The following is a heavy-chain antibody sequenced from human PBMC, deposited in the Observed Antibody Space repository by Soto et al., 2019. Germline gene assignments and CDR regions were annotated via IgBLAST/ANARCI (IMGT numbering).Heavy chain of an antibody. CDR3: ARRYGWAFDI. CDR1: GGSISSYY. CDR2: IYYSGST. J-gene: IGHJ3*02. D-gene: IGHD3-16*01. Sequence: SETLSLTYTVSGGSISSYYWSWIRQPPGKGLEWIGYIYYSGSTNYNPSLKSRVTISVDTSKNQFSLKLSSVTAADTAVYYCARRYGWAFDIWGQGTMVTVSS. V-gene: IGHV4-59*08.